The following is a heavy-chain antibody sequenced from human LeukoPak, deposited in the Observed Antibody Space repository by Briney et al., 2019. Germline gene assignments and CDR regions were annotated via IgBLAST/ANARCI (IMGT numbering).Heavy chain of an antibody. D-gene: IGHD6-13*01. Sequence: SETLSLTCTVSGGSITSYYWSWIRQPPGKGLEWIGYIYYSGSTNCNPSLKSRVTISVDTSKNQFSLKLSSVTAADTAVYYCARRGYSSQFDSWGQGTLVTVSS. CDR2: IYYSGST. J-gene: IGHJ5*01. CDR3: ARRGYSSQFDS. CDR1: GGSITSYY. V-gene: IGHV4-59*01.